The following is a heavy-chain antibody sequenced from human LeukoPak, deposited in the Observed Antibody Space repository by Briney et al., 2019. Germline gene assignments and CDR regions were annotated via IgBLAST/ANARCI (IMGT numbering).Heavy chain of an antibody. J-gene: IGHJ4*02. CDR3: ARDSTVVKHYFDY. V-gene: IGHV3-48*01. D-gene: IGHD4-23*01. Sequence: PGGSLRLSCAASGFTFSSYAMSWVRQAPGKGLEWVSYISSSSSTIYYADSVKGRFTISRDNAKNSLYLQMNSLRAEDTAVYYCARDSTVVKHYFDYWGQGTLVTVSS. CDR2: ISSSSSTI. CDR1: GFTFSSYA.